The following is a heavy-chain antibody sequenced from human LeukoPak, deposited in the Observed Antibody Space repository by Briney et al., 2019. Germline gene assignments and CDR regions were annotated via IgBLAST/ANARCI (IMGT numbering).Heavy chain of an antibody. Sequence: GGSLRLSCAASGFTFSSYAMHWVRQAPGKGLEWVAFIRDDASDKYYADSVKGRFTISRDNSENTLYLQMNSLRVEDTAVYYCAKDQGHHHSSGSLYDPWGRGSLVTVSS. CDR3: AKDQGHHHSSGSLYDP. CDR2: IRDDASDK. CDR1: GFTFSSYA. V-gene: IGHV3-30*02. D-gene: IGHD3-22*01. J-gene: IGHJ5*02.